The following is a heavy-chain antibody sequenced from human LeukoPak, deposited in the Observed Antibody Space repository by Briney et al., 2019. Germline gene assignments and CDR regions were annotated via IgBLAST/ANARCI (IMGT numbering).Heavy chain of an antibody. CDR3: AGEWLAQSYFDY. V-gene: IGHV4-34*01. CDR1: GGSLSGYY. D-gene: IGHD6-19*01. J-gene: IGHJ4*02. Sequence: ASETLSLTCAVYGGSLSGYYRSWIRQSPGKALEWIGEVNHRGSSNYNPSLNSRVIISVDTSKNQISLKVNSVTAADTAVYYCAGEWLAQSYFDYWGQGTLVTVSS. CDR2: VNHRGSS.